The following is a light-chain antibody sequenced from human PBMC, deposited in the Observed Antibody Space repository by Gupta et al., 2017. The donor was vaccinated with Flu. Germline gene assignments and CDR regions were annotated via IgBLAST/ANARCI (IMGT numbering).Light chain of an antibody. V-gene: IGKV3-11*01. J-gene: IGKJ5*01. CDR3: QQRSNGPPRT. CDR2: DAS. CDR1: QSVSSY. Sequence: EIELTQSPATLSLSPGERATLSCRASQSVSSYLAWYQQQPGQDPRLLIYDASNRATGIPARFMGSGSGTDCTLIISSLEPEDFSVYYWQQRSNGPPRTFGQGTRLEMK.